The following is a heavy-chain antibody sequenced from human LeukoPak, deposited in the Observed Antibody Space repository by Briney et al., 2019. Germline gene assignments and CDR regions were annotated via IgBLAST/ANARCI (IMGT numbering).Heavy chain of an antibody. Sequence: ASVKVSCKASGYTFTGYYMHWVRQAPGQGLAWMGWINPNSGGTNYAQKFQGRVTMTRDTSISTAYMELSRLRSDDTAVYYCARQLGYCSSTSCSHGMDVWGQGTTVTVSS. D-gene: IGHD2-2*01. CDR3: ARQLGYCSSTSCSHGMDV. CDR2: INPNSGGT. V-gene: IGHV1-2*02. J-gene: IGHJ6*02. CDR1: GYTFTGYY.